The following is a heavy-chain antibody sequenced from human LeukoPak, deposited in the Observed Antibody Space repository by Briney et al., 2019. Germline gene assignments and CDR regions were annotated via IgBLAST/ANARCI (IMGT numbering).Heavy chain of an antibody. CDR2: IYYSGST. V-gene: IGHV4-59*11. Sequence: SETLSLTCTVSGGSISSHYWSWIRQPPGEELEWIGYIYYSGSTNYNPSLKSRVTISVDTSKNQFSLKLSSVTAADTAVYYCARVYCSSTSCYLDYWGQGTLVTVSS. CDR1: GGSISSHY. J-gene: IGHJ4*02. D-gene: IGHD2-2*01. CDR3: ARVYCSSTSCYLDY.